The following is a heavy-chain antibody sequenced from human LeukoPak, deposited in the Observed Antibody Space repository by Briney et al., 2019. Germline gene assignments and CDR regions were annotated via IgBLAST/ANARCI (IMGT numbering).Heavy chain of an antibody. Sequence: PGRSLRLSCAASGFTLNTYAMSWVRQAPGKGLEWVSVITSGGGTYYADSVKGRFTISRDNSKNTLNLQMNSLRAEDTAVYYCAKGSGYSSSWHDYWGQGTPVTVSS. D-gene: IGHD6-13*01. CDR3: AKGSGYSSSWHDY. V-gene: IGHV3-23*01. CDR1: GFTLNTYA. J-gene: IGHJ4*02. CDR2: ITSGGGT.